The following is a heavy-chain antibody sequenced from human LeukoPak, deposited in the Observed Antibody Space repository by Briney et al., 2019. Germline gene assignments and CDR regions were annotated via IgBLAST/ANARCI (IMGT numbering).Heavy chain of an antibody. CDR1: GGSFSGYY. CDR2: INHSRST. V-gene: IGHV4-34*01. D-gene: IGHD3-10*01. J-gene: IGHJ4*02. Sequence: SETLSLTCAVYGGSFSGYYWSWIRQPPGKGLEWIGEINHSRSTNYNPSLKSRVTISVDTSKNQFSLKLSSVTAADTAVYYCAREDYYGSGSYPFDYWGQGTLVTVSS. CDR3: AREDYYGSGSYPFDY.